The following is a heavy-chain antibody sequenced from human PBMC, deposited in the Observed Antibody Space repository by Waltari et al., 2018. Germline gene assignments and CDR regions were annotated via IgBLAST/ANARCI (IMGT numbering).Heavy chain of an antibody. V-gene: IGHV1-69*12. CDR1: GGSFGGYG. D-gene: IGHD7-27*01. J-gene: IGHJ6*03. Sequence: VQLVQSGGEVKTPGSSVKVSCKASGGSFGGYGISWVRQAPGQGLEWMGVIIPMFGIPDFSQKFQDRLTITADESTNTAYKELSSLTSEDTAIYYCARHELGISQYYYNMYVWGQGTTVTISS. CDR2: IIPMFGIP. CDR3: ARHELGISQYYYNMYV.